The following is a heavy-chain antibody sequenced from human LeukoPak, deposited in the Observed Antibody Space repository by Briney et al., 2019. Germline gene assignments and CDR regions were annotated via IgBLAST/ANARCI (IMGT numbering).Heavy chain of an antibody. CDR2: VYYSGST. V-gene: IGHV4-39*01. CDR1: GGSISGSSYY. D-gene: IGHD5-24*01. CDR3: ARFPSDGSRYYYYMDV. Sequence: PSETLSLTCTVSGGSISGSSYYWAWLRQPPGKGLEWIGSVYYSGSTYYNPSLKSRLTISVDTSKNQFSLKLSSVTAADTAVYYCARFPSDGSRYYYYMDVWGKGTTVTISS. J-gene: IGHJ6*03.